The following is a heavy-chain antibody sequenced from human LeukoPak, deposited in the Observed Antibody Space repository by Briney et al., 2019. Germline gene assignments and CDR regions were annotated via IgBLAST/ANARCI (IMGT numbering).Heavy chain of an antibody. CDR2: ISAYNGNT. D-gene: IGHD3-16*02. J-gene: IGHJ4*02. CDR3: ARDSISMITFGGVIPRPFDY. Sequence: GASVKVSCKASGYTFTSYGISWVRQAPGQGLEGMGWISAYNGNTNYAQKLQGTVTMTTDTSTSKAYMELRSLRSDDTAVYYCARDSISMITFGGVIPRPFDYWGQGTLVTVS. V-gene: IGHV1-18*01. CDR1: GYTFTSYG.